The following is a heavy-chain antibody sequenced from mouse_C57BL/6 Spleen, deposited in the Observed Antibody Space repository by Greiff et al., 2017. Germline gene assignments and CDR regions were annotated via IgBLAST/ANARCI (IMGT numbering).Heavy chain of an antibody. V-gene: IGHV1-76*01. D-gene: IGHD1-1*01. CDR2: IYPGSGNT. J-gene: IGHJ2*01. CDR1: GYTFTDSY. CDR3: ARRDYGSSFFDY. Sequence: QVQLQQSGAELVRPGASVKLSCKASGYTFTDSYINWVKQRPGQGLEWIARIYPGSGNTYYNEKFKGKATLTAETSSSTAYMQLSSLTSEDSAVYFCARRDYGSSFFDYWGQGTTLTVSS.